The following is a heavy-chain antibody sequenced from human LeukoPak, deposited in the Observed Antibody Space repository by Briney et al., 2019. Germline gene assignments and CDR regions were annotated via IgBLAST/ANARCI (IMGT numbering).Heavy chain of an antibody. CDR3: ASVTQAVAANY. D-gene: IGHD6-19*01. CDR1: GFTFSSYE. Sequence: PGGSLRLSCAASGFTFSSYEMNWVRQAPGKGLEWVSYISSSGSTIYYADSVKGRFIISRDNAKNSLYLQMNSLRAEDTAVYYCASVTQAVAANYWGQGTLVTVSS. CDR2: ISSSGSTI. V-gene: IGHV3-48*03. J-gene: IGHJ4*02.